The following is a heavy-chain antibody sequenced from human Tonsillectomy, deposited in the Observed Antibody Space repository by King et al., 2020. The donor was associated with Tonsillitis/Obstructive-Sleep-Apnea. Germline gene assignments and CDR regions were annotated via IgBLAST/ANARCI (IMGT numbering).Heavy chain of an antibody. CDR2: IRSKAYGGTT. Sequence: VQLVESGGGLVQPGRSLRLSCAASGFTFGDYIMNWVRQAPGKGLEWVGFIRSKAYGGTTEYAASVKGRFTISRDDSKRIAYLQMNSLKTEDTAVHYCTRDLGGWIDYWGQGTLVTVSS. J-gene: IGHJ4*02. V-gene: IGHV3-49*04. CDR3: TRDLGGWIDY. D-gene: IGHD3-10*01. CDR1: GFTFGDYI.